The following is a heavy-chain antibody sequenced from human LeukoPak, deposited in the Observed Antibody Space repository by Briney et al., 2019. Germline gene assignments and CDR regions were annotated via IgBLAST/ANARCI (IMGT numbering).Heavy chain of an antibody. CDR1: GGSFSGYY. CDR3: ARGRIYSDFWSGYYLGYYYYMDV. CDR2: INHSGST. Sequence: PSETLSLTCAVYGGSFSGYYWSWIRQPPGKGLEWIGEINHSGSTNYNPSLKSRVTISVDTSKNQFSLKLSSVTAADTAVYYCARGRIYSDFWSGYYLGYYYYMDVWGKGTTVTVSS. D-gene: IGHD3-3*01. J-gene: IGHJ6*03. V-gene: IGHV4-34*01.